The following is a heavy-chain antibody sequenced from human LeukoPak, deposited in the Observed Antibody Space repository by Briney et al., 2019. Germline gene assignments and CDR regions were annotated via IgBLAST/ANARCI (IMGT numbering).Heavy chain of an antibody. J-gene: IGHJ4*02. V-gene: IGHV3-53*01. CDR2: IYSGGST. CDR1: GFTVSSNY. D-gene: IGHD1-26*01. Sequence: PGGSLRLSCAASGFTVSSNYTSWVRQAPGKGLEWVSVIYSGGSTYYADSVKRRFTISRDNSKDTLYLQMNSLRAEDTAVYYCARGSMGYYDFDYWGQGTLVTVSS. CDR3: ARGSMGYYDFDY.